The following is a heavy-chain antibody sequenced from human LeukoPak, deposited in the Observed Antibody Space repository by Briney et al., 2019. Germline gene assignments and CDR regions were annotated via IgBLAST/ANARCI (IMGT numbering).Heavy chain of an antibody. CDR2: ISAYNGNT. V-gene: IGHV1-18*01. CDR3: ARNGQWELANWFDP. J-gene: IGHJ5*02. Sequence: GSVEVSCKASGYTFTSYGISWVRQAPGQGLEWMGWISAYNGNTNYAQKLQGRVTMTTDTSTSTAYMELRSLNSDDTAVYYCARNGQWELANWFDPWGQGTLVTVSS. D-gene: IGHD1-26*01. CDR1: GYTFTSYG.